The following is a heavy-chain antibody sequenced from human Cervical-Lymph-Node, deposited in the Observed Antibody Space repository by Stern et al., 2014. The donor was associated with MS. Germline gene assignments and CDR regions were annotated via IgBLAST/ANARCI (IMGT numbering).Heavy chain of an antibody. D-gene: IGHD1-14*01. CDR3: ARQTTAWASDV. V-gene: IGHV5-51*01. Sequence: VQLGQSGAELIRPGESLKISCKGSGFKFSIYWIDWVRQMPGKGLEWMGIIYPGDSETRYGQYFQGRVTIAADKSTSTAYLQRRSLNASDTAMYFCARQTTAWASDVWGQGTLVTVSS. CDR1: GFKFSIYW. CDR2: IYPGDSET. J-gene: IGHJ4*02.